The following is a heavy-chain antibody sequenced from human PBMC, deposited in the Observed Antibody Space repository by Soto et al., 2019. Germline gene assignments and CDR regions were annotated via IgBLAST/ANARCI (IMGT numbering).Heavy chain of an antibody. J-gene: IGHJ6*02. CDR1: GGTFSSYA. V-gene: IGHV1-69*06. D-gene: IGHD2-15*01. CDR2: IIPIFGTA. Sequence: QVQLVQSGAEVKKPGSSVKVSCRASGGTFSSYAISWVRQAPGQGLEWMGGIIPIFGTANYAQKFQGRVTITADKSTSTAYRELSSLRFEDTALYYCAREPMRPSCAEPHLYYYFGMDVWGQGTTVTVSS. CDR3: AREPMRPSCAEPHLYYYFGMDV.